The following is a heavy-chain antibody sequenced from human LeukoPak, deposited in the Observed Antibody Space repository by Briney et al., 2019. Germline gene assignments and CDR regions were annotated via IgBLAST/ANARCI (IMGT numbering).Heavy chain of an antibody. V-gene: IGHV3-48*03. Sequence: GGSLRLSCAASGFTFSNYAMNWVRQAPGKGLEWVSYISSSGSTIYYADSVKGRFTISRDNAKNSLYLQMNSLRAEDTAVYYCARELKGAIRFDYWGQGTLVTVSS. J-gene: IGHJ4*02. CDR1: GFTFSNYA. CDR3: ARELKGAIRFDY. CDR2: ISSSGSTI. D-gene: IGHD1-26*01.